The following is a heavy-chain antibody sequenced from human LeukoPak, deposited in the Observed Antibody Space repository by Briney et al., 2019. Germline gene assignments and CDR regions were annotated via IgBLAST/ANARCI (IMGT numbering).Heavy chain of an antibody. CDR3: AIHSSSLRVGHQKPFAVFDY. V-gene: IGHV3-23*01. D-gene: IGHD6-13*01. J-gene: IGHJ4*02. Sequence: GGSLRLSCAASGFTFSSYAMSWVRQAPGKGLEWVSAISGSGGSTYYADSVKGRFTISRDNSKNTLYLQMNSLRAEDTAVYYCAIHSSSLRVGHQKPFAVFDYWGQGTLVTVSS. CDR2: ISGSGGST. CDR1: GFTFSSYA.